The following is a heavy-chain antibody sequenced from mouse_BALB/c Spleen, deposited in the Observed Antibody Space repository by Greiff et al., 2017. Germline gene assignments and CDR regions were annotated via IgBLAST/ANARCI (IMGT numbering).Heavy chain of an antibody. Sequence: VQVVESGPGLVAPSQTLSITCTVSGFSLTSYGVHWVRQPPGKGLEWLGVIWAGGSTNYNSALMSRLSISKDNSKSQVFLKMNSLQTDDTAMYYCARDKRKDGNYDAMDYWGQGTSVTVSS. D-gene: IGHD2-1*01. V-gene: IGHV2-9*02. J-gene: IGHJ4*01. CDR3: ARDKRKDGNYDAMDY. CDR1: GFSLTSYG. CDR2: IWAGGST.